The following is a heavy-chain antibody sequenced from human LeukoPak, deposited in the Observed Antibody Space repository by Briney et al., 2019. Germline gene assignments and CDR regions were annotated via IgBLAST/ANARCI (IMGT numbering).Heavy chain of an antibody. CDR2: ISYDGSNK. CDR1: GFTLSSYG. J-gene: IGHJ5*02. Sequence: GGSLRLSCAASGFTLSSYGMHWVRQAPGKGLEWVAVISYDGSNKYYADSVKGRFTISRDNSKNTLYLQMNSLRAEDTAVYYCANSYDILTGYYGFDPWGQGTLVTVSS. V-gene: IGHV3-30*18. D-gene: IGHD3-9*01. CDR3: ANSYDILTGYYGFDP.